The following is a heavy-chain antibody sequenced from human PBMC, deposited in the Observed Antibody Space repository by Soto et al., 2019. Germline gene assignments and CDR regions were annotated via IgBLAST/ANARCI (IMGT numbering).Heavy chain of an antibody. J-gene: IGHJ4*02. CDR1: GFTFSDYW. CDR3: ARDGVAPGLYFDH. V-gene: IGHV3-7*05. CDR2: IKYYGREK. D-gene: IGHD2-2*01. Sequence: GGSLRLSCAASGFTFSDYWMNWVRQAPGKRLEWGASIKYYGREKNYLDAVKGRFTISRHNAKTSVYLQMASLRAEDTAVYYCARDGVAPGLYFDHWGQGTPVTVSS.